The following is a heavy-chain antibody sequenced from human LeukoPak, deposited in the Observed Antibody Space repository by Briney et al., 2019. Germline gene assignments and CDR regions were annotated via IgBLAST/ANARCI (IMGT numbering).Heavy chain of an antibody. J-gene: IGHJ4*02. V-gene: IGHV1-2*02. CDR2: INPNSGAT. D-gene: IGHD4-11*01. Sequence: ASVKVSCKASGYTFTGHYIHWVRQAPGQGLEWMGWINPNSGATNYAQKFQGRVTMTRDTSINTAYMELRSLRSDDTAVYYCARSDYSTFDYWGQGTLVTVSS. CDR1: GYTFTGHY. CDR3: ARSDYSTFDY.